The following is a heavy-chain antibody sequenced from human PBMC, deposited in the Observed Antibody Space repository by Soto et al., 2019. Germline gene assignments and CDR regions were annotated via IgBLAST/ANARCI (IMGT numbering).Heavy chain of an antibody. J-gene: IGHJ5*02. D-gene: IGHD2-8*01. V-gene: IGHV3-7*05. CDR2: IKQDGSEK. CDR3: ARDLYCTNGVCYDASENWFDP. CDR1: GFTFSSYW. Sequence: SGGSLRLSCAASGFTFSSYWMSWVRQAPGKGLEWVANIKQDGSEKYYVDSVKGRFTISRDNAKNSLYLQMNSLRAEDTAVYYCARDLYCTNGVCYDASENWFDPWGQGTLVTVSS.